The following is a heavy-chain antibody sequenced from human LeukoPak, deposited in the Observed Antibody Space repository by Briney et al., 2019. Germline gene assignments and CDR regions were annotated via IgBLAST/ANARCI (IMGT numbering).Heavy chain of an antibody. CDR3: ARYYYGSRGYYYYYFDY. CDR1: GDSVSGNSAA. J-gene: IGHJ4*02. D-gene: IGHD3-22*01. CDR2: TYYRSKWSN. V-gene: IGHV6-1*01. Sequence: SQTLSLTCAISGDSVSGNSAAWNWIRQSPSRGLEWLGRTYYRSKWSNDYAVSVKSRITINPDTSRNQFSLQLNSVTPEDTAAYYCARYYYGSRGYYYYYFDYWGQGTLVTVSS.